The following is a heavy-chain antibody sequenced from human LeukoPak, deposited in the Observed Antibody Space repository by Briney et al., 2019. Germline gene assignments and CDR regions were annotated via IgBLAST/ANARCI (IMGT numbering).Heavy chain of an antibody. CDR2: IYSSGAT. D-gene: IGHD5-24*01. CDR3: ARGSPNGYNEFDY. V-gene: IGHV4-59*01. J-gene: IGHJ4*02. CDR1: GGSISGYY. Sequence: PSETLSLTCSVSGGSISGYYWSCIRQPPGKGLERIGYIYSSGATNYNPSLNSRVTISLDTSKNQFSLKLSSVTAADTAVYYCARGSPNGYNEFDYWGQGTLVTVSS.